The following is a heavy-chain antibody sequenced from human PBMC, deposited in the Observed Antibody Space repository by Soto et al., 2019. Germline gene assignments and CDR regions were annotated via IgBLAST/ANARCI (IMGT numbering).Heavy chain of an antibody. V-gene: IGHV2-5*02. D-gene: IGHD4-17*01. CDR1: GFSLTTSGVG. J-gene: IGHJ5*02. Sequence: QITLKESGPTLVKPTQTLTLTCTFSGFSLTTSGVGVGWIRQPPGKALEWLALIYWDDEKRYSPSLKSTLTVTKDTSENQVLLTMTNMDSADTGTYFCAHRTTTVEWWFDPWGQGTLVTVSS. CDR3: AHRTTTVEWWFDP. CDR2: IYWDDEK.